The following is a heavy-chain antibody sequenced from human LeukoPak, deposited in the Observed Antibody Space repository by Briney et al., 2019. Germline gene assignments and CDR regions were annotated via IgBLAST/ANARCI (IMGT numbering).Heavy chain of an antibody. CDR3: ATSLSIAVAGDAFDI. Sequence: SETLSLTCTVSGGSISSSSYYWGWIRQPPGKGLEWIGYIYYSGSTNYNPSLKSRVTISVDTSKNQFSLKLSSVTAADTAVYYCATSLSIAVAGDAFDIWGQGTMVTVSS. V-gene: IGHV4-61*05. D-gene: IGHD6-19*01. CDR1: GGSISSSSYY. CDR2: IYYSGST. J-gene: IGHJ3*02.